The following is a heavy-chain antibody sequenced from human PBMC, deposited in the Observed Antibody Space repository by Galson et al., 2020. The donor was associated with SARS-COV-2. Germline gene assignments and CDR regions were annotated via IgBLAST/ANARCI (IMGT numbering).Heavy chain of an antibody. V-gene: IGHV5-51*01. CDR3: ARVATEKATYYFGDMVV. J-gene: IGHJ6*02. CDR1: GYSFSTYW. Sequence: GESLKIPCRGSGYSFSTYWIGWVRQMPGKGLEWMGVIYFGDSHAINSPSFQGQVTISADKSISTAYLQWTSLKASDSGMYFCARVATEKATYYFGDMVVWGQGATVTVSS. CDR2: IYFGDSHA. D-gene: IGHD3-9*01.